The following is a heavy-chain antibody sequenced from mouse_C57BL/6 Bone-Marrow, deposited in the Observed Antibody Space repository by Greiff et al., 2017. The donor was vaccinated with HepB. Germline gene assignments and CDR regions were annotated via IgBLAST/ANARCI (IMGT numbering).Heavy chain of an antibody. CDR3: ARTNWDYFDY. V-gene: IGHV1-61*01. J-gene: IGHJ2*01. CDR2: IYPSDSET. D-gene: IGHD4-1*01. Sequence: VQLQQSGAELVKPGASVKMSCKASGYTFTSYWMDWVKQRPGQGLEWIGNIYPSDSETHYNQKFKDKATLTVDKSSSTAYMQLSSMTSEDSAVYYCARTNWDYFDYWGQGTTLTVSS. CDR1: GYTFTSYW.